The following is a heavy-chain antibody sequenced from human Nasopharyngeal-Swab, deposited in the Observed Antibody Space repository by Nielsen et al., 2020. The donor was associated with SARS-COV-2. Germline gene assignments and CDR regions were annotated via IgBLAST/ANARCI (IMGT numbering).Heavy chain of an antibody. D-gene: IGHD2-2*01. CDR3: ARSGDYCSSTSCYLSDAFDI. Sequence: WIRQPPGEGLEWVAVISYGGSNKYYADSVKGRFTISRDNSKNTLYLQMNSLRAEDTAVYYCARSGDYCSSTSCYLSDAFDIWGQGTMVTVSS. V-gene: IGHV3-30-3*01. CDR2: ISYGGSNK. J-gene: IGHJ3*02.